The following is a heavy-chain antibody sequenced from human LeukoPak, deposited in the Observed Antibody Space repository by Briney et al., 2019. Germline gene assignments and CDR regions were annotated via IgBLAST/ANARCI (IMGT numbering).Heavy chain of an antibody. CDR3: AREMAANIDY. CDR2: ISSSSSYI. Sequence: GGSLRLSCAASGFTFSSYSMNWVRQAPGKGLEWVSPISSSSSYIYYADSVKGRFTISRDNAKNSLYLQMNSLRAEDTAVYYCAREMAANIDYWGQGTLVTVSS. D-gene: IGHD5-24*01. CDR1: GFTFSSYS. V-gene: IGHV3-21*01. J-gene: IGHJ4*02.